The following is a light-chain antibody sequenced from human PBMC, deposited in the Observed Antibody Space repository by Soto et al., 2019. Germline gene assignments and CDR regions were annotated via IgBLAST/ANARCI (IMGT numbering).Light chain of an antibody. CDR2: GAS. CDR3: QKYNSYSCWR. Sequence: EIVLTQSPGTLSLSPGERATLSCRASQSVSSNYLAWYQQKPGQAPRLLIFGASIRATGIPDRFSGSGSGTEFTLTISSLQTDDFATYFSQKYNSYSCWRFGQGTRWIS. J-gene: IGKJ1*01. V-gene: IGKV3-20*01. CDR1: QSVSSNY.